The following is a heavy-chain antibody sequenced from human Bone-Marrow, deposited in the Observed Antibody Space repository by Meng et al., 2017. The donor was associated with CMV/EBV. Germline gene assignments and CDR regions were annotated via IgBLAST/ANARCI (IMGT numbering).Heavy chain of an antibody. Sequence: SVKVSCKASGGTFSSYTISWVRQAPGQGLEWMGRIIPILGIANYAQKFQGRVTMTTDTSTSTAYMELRSLRSDDTAVYYCARDRFDPWGQGTLVTVSS. CDR2: IIPILGIA. J-gene: IGHJ5*02. CDR1: GGTFSSYT. V-gene: IGHV1-69*04. CDR3: ARDRFDP.